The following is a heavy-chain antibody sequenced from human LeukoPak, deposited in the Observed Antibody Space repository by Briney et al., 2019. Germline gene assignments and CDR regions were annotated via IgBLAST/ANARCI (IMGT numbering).Heavy chain of an antibody. D-gene: IGHD3-3*01. V-gene: IGHV4-4*02. J-gene: IGHJ3*02. CDR1: GGSISSSNW. CDR2: IYHSRST. CDR3: ARDTRRYYDFWSGSSADAFDI. Sequence: SETLSLTCAVSGGSISSSNWWSWVSQPPGKGLEWIGEIYHSRSTNYNQSLKSRVTISVDKSKNQFSLKLSSVTAADTAVYYWARDTRRYYDFWSGSSADAFDIWGQGTMVTVSS.